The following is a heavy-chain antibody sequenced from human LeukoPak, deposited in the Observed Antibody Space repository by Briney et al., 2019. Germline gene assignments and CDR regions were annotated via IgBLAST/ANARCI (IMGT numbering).Heavy chain of an antibody. CDR1: GFTFSSYG. V-gene: IGHV3-30*18. Sequence: GGSLRLSCAASGFTFSSYGMHWVRQAPGKGLEWVAVISYDGSNKYYADSVKGRFTISRDNSKTTLYLQMNSLRAEDTAVYYCAKDRGSRYFQHWGQGTLVTVSS. CDR2: ISYDGSNK. J-gene: IGHJ1*01. CDR3: AKDRGSRYFQH.